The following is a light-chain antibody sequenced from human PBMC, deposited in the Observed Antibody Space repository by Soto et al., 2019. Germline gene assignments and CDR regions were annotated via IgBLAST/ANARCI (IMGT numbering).Light chain of an antibody. J-gene: IGLJ1*01. CDR3: SSYAGSKGV. CDR1: SSDVGGYNY. Sequence: QSALTQPPSASGSPGQSVTISCTGTSSDVGGYNYVSWYQQHPGKAPKLMIYEVSKRHSGVPDRFSGSKSGNTASLTVSGLQAEDEADYYCSSYAGSKGVFGTGTKLTVL. CDR2: EVS. V-gene: IGLV2-8*01.